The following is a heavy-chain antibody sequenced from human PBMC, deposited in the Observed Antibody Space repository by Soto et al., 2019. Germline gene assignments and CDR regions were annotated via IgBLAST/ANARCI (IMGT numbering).Heavy chain of an antibody. CDR3: AKDPTEWDSSGSFPVGPLDL. D-gene: IGHD3-22*01. V-gene: IGHV3-30*18. CDR1: GFTFSRYG. CDR2: TSYDESHK. Sequence: QVQLVESGGGVVQPGRSLRLSCSASGFTFSRYGMHWVRQAPGRGPEWVAVTSYDESHKYYADSVKGRFTVSRDNSKNTLHLHMDILRAEDTAVYYCAKDPTEWDSSGSFPVGPLDLWGQGTLVTVSS. J-gene: IGHJ5*02.